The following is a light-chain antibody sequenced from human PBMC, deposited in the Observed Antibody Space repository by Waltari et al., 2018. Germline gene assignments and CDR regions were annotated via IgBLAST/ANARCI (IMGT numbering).Light chain of an antibody. CDR1: QSVSSN. Sequence: EIVMTQSPATLSLSSGDRATLSCRASQSVSSNLAWYQQKPGQAPRLLIYGASTRATGIPARFSGTGSGTEFTLTISSLQSEDFAVYYCQQYNNWPPLFTFGPGTKVDMK. V-gene: IGKV3D-15*01. CDR2: GAS. CDR3: QQYNNWPPLFT. J-gene: IGKJ3*01.